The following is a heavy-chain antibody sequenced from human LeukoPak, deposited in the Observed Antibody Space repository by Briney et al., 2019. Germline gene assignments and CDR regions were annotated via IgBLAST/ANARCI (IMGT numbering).Heavy chain of an antibody. CDR3: ARDPVPTDY. D-gene: IGHD6-19*01. V-gene: IGHV3-48*03. Sequence: GRSLRLSCAASGFTFSSFEMSWVRQAPGKGLEWVSYISSSGSTIYYADSVKGRFTVSRDNAKNSLDLQMNSLRAEDTAVYYCARDPVPTDYWGQGTLVTVSS. CDR1: GFTFSSFE. CDR2: ISSSGSTI. J-gene: IGHJ4*02.